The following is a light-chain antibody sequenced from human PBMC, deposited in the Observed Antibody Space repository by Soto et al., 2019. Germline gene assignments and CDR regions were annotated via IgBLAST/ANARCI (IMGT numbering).Light chain of an antibody. V-gene: IGKV3-11*01. J-gene: IGKJ4*01. CDR2: DAF. CDR1: QSVSNY. CDR3: QQCKSRLT. Sequence: DIVLTQSPATLSLSPGERATLSCRASQSVSNYLAWYQQKPGQAPRLLIYDAFIRAPGIPARFSGSGSGADFSLTISSLEPEGFAVYYGQQCKSRLTFGGGTKVEIK.